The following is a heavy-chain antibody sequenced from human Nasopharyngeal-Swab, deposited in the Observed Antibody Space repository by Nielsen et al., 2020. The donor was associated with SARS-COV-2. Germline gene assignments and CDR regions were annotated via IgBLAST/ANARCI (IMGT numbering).Heavy chain of an antibody. CDR3: ARVESGWHLVDAFDI. V-gene: IGHV3-74*01. Sequence: GGSLRLSCAASGFTFSSYWMHWVRQAPGKGLVWVSRINSDGSRTSYADSVKGRFNISRDNAKNTLCLQMNSLRAEDTAVYYCARVESGWHLVDAFDIWGQGTVVTVSS. D-gene: IGHD6-19*01. CDR2: INSDGSRT. CDR1: GFTFSSYW. J-gene: IGHJ3*02.